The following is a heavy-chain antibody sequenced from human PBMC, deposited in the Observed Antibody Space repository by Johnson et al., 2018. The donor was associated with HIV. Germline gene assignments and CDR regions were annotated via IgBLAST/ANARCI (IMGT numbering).Heavy chain of an antibody. Sequence: QVQLVESGGGVVQPGRSLRLSCAASGFTFSSYGMHWVRQAPGKGLEWVAVIRYAGSNKYYADAVKGRFTISRDNSKNTLYLQMNSLRAEDTAVYYCAKDLGDFWPGAFAIWGQGTTVTVSS. J-gene: IGHJ3*02. CDR1: GFTFSSYG. CDR2: IRYAGSNK. CDR3: AKDLGDFWPGAFAI. D-gene: IGHD3-3*01. V-gene: IGHV3-33*06.